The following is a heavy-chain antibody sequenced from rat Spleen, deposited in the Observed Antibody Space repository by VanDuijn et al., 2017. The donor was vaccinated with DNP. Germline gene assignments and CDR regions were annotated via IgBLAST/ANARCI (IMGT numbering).Heavy chain of an antibody. CDR3: ARGISSYYGYNSYWYFDF. J-gene: IGHJ1*01. CDR1: GYSITSNY. V-gene: IGHV3-1*01. CDR2: ISYSGTT. D-gene: IGHD1-9*01. Sequence: EVQLQESGPGLVKPSQSLSLTCSVTGYSITSNYWGWIRKFPGNKMEWIGHISYSGTTSYNPSLKSRISITRDTSKNQLFLQLHSVTTEDTATYYCARGISSYYGYNSYWYFDFWGPGTMVTVSS.